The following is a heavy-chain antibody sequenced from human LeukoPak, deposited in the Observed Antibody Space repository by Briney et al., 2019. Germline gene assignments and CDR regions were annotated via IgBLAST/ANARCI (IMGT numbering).Heavy chain of an antibody. D-gene: IGHD3-3*01. Sequence: PGGSLRLSCAASGFTFSSYAMSLVRQAPGKGLEWVSAISGSGGSTYYADSVKGRFTISRDNSKNTLYLQMNSLRAEDTAVYYCAKEEEGYDFWSGSYGRGFDYWGQGTLVTVSS. CDR1: GFTFSSYA. J-gene: IGHJ4*02. V-gene: IGHV3-23*01. CDR3: AKEEEGYDFWSGSYGRGFDY. CDR2: ISGSGGST.